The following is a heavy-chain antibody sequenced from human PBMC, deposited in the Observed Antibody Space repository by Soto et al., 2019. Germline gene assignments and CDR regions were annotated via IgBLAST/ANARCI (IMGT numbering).Heavy chain of an antibody. V-gene: IGHV4-39*01. CDR3: ARHLKLTGDAFDI. CDR2: IYYSGST. D-gene: IGHD7-27*01. CDR1: GGSISSSSYY. J-gene: IGHJ3*02. Sequence: SETLSLTCTVSGGSISSSSYYWGWIRQPPGKGLEWIGGIYYSGSTYYNPSLKSRVTISVDTSKNQFSLKLSSVTAADTAVYYCARHLKLTGDAFDIWGQGTMVTVSS.